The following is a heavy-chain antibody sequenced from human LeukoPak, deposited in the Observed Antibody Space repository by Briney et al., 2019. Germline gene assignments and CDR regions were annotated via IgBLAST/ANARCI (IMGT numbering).Heavy chain of an antibody. CDR3: ARSGTTMVRGVMSFDY. Sequence: SETLSLTCAVYGGSFCGYYWSWIRQPPGKGLEWIGEITHSGSTNYNPSLKSRVTISVDTSKNQFSLKLSSVTAADTAVYYCARSGTTMVRGVMSFDYWGQGTLVTVSS. D-gene: IGHD3-10*01. V-gene: IGHV4-34*01. CDR1: GGSFCGYY. J-gene: IGHJ4*02. CDR2: ITHSGST.